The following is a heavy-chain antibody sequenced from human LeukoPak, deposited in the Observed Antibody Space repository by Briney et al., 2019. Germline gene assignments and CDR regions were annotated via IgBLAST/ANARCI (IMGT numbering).Heavy chain of an antibody. J-gene: IGHJ4*02. CDR2: IFYSGST. V-gene: IGHV4-59*12. D-gene: IGHD2-21*02. Sequence: SETPSLTCTVSGDSISSYYWGWIRQPPGKGLEWIGNIFYSGSTYYSPSLKRRVTISLDTSRNQFSLKLNSVTAADTAVYYCARLPGGDHFDYWGQGTLVTVSS. CDR1: GDSISSYY. CDR3: ARLPGGDHFDY.